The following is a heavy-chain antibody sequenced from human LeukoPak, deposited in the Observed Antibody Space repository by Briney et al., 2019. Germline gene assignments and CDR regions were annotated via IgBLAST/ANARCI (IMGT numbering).Heavy chain of an antibody. CDR1: GYTFTSYD. Sequence: ASVKVSCKASGYTFTSYDINWVRQATGQGLEWMGWMNPNSGNTGYAQKFQGRVTMTRNTSISTAYMELSSLRSDDTAVYYCARAVYDILTFTYYYYYMDVWGKGTTVTVSS. CDR2: MNPNSGNT. D-gene: IGHD3-9*01. V-gene: IGHV1-8*01. CDR3: ARAVYDILTFTYYYYYMDV. J-gene: IGHJ6*03.